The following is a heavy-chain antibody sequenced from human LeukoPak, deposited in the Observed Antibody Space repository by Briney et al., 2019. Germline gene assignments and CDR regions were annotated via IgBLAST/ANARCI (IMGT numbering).Heavy chain of an antibody. CDR1: GGSISSYY. CDR2: INYSGST. Sequence: KSSETLSLTCTVSGGSISSYYWSWIRQPPGKGQEWIGYINYSGSTNYNPSLKSRVTISVDTSKNQFSLELTSVTAADTAVYYCARHHHGMDVWGQGTTVTVSS. CDR3: ARHHHGMDV. V-gene: IGHV4-59*08. J-gene: IGHJ6*02.